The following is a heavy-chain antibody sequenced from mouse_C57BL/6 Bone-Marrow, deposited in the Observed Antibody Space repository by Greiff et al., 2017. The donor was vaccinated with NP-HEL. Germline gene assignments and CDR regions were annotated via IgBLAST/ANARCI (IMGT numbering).Heavy chain of an antibody. CDR3: ARGDGSSSGNFDY. V-gene: IGHV1-81*01. CDR2: IYPRSGNT. J-gene: IGHJ2*01. Sequence: VQLQQSGAELARPGASVKLSCKASGYTFTSYGISWVKQRTGQGLEWIGEIYPRSGNTYYNEKFKGKATLTVDKSSSTAYMELRSLTSEDSAVYYCARGDGSSSGNFDYWGQGTTLTVSS. CDR1: GYTFTSYG. D-gene: IGHD1-1*01.